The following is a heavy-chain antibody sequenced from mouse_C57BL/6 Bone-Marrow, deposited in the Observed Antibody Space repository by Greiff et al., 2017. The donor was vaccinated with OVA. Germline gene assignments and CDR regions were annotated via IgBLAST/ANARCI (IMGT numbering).Heavy chain of an antibody. V-gene: IGHV1-81*01. CDR2: IYPRSGNT. D-gene: IGHD1-1*01. Sequence: VQLQQSGAELARSGASVKLSCKASGYTFTSYGISWVKQRTGQGLEWIGEIYPRSGNTYYNEKFKGKATLTADKSSSTAYMELRSLTSEDSAVYFCAPSSPMDYWGQGTSVTVSS. CDR3: APSSPMDY. CDR1: GYTFTSYG. J-gene: IGHJ4*01.